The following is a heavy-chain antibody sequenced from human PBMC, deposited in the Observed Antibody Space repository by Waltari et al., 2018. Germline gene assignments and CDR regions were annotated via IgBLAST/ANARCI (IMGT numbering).Heavy chain of an antibody. CDR1: GASMSGRDW. D-gene: IGHD2-15*01. Sequence: QVQLQESGPGLVKPSGTLSLTCAVSGASMSGRDWWSWVRQAPGKGLEWVGQVHRSGKTHYNPSLESRVTVSIDTSNKQFSLILTSATAADTAVYYCARDRGRGLYFDSWGQGTLVTVSP. V-gene: IGHV4-4*02. J-gene: IGHJ4*02. CDR2: VHRSGKT. CDR3: ARDRGRGLYFDS.